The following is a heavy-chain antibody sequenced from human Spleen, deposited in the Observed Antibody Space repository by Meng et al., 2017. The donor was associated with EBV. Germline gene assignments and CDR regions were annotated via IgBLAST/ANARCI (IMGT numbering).Heavy chain of an antibody. CDR1: GLTFSIAW. CDR2: IKSKIDGGTT. Sequence: VQRVEAGGVLVKPGGYLSLSCTASGLTFSIAWMNWVRQAPGKGLEWVGRIKSKIDGGTTDYTAPVKGRFTISRDDSKNTLYLQMNSLKTEDTAVYYCITDPSQFDYWGQGTLVTVSS. V-gene: IGHV3-15*01. J-gene: IGHJ4*02. CDR3: ITDPSQFDY.